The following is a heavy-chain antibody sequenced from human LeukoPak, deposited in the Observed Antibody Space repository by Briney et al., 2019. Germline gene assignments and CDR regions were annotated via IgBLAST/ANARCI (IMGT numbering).Heavy chain of an antibody. CDR1: GGSISSGDYY. J-gene: IGHJ4*02. Sequence: PSETLSLTCTVSGGSISSGDYYWSWIRQPPGKGLEWIGYIYYSGSTCYNPSLKSRVTISVDTSKNQFSLKLSSVTAADTAVYYCARGGDGYNYAHFDYWGQGTLVTVSS. CDR2: IYYSGST. CDR3: ARGGDGYNYAHFDY. D-gene: IGHD5-24*01. V-gene: IGHV4-30-4*08.